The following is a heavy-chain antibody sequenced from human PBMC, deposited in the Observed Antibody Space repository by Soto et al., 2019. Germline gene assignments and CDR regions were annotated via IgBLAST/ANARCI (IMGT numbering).Heavy chain of an antibody. CDR2: INPNSGGT. CDR3: ARDLTRIVVVPAAWGGGMDV. Sequence: QVQLVQSGAEVKKPGASVKVSCKASGYTFTGYYMHWVRQAPGQGLEWMGWINPNSGGTNYAQKFQGWVTMTRDTSISTAYMELSRLRSDDTAVYYCARDLTRIVVVPAAWGGGMDVWGQGTTVTVSS. CDR1: GYTFTGYY. D-gene: IGHD2-2*01. J-gene: IGHJ6*02. V-gene: IGHV1-2*04.